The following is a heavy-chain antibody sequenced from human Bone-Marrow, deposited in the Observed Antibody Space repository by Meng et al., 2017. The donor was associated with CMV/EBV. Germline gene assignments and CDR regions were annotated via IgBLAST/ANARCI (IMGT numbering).Heavy chain of an antibody. V-gene: IGHV4-61*01. CDR1: GGSVSSGSYY. J-gene: IGHJ6*02. Sequence: SETLSLTCTVSGGSVSSGSYYWSWIRQPPGKGLEWIGYIYYSGSTNYNPSLKRRVSLSVDTSKNQLSLKLSSVTAADTAVYYCARRRSSGGWFDVWGQGTTVTVSS. D-gene: IGHD6-19*01. CDR3: ARRRSSGGWFDV. CDR2: IYYSGST.